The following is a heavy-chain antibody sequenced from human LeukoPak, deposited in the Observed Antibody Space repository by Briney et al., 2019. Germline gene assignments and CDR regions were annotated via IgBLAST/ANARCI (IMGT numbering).Heavy chain of an antibody. CDR1: GCTFSSYA. CDR3: ARDLDYFDY. J-gene: IGHJ4*02. V-gene: IGHV3-30*04. CDR2: ISYDGSNK. Sequence: GGSLRLSCAASGCTFSSYAMHWVRQAPGKGLEWVAVISYDGSNKYYADSVKGRFTISRDNSKNTLYLQMNSLRAEDTAVYYCARDLDYFDYWGQGTLVTVSS.